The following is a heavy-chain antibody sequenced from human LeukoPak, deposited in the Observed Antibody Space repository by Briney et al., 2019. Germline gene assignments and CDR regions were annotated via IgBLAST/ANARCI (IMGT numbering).Heavy chain of an antibody. D-gene: IGHD6-13*01. Sequence: SETLSLTCTVSGDSINSYYWSWIRHPPGRGLEWIGYIYYSGSTNYNPSLKSRVTISVDTSKYQFSLMLNSVTAADSAMYYCARAEIAAPDTEYFQHWGQGTLVTVSS. J-gene: IGHJ1*01. CDR2: IYYSGST. CDR1: GDSINSYY. CDR3: ARAEIAAPDTEYFQH. V-gene: IGHV4-59*01.